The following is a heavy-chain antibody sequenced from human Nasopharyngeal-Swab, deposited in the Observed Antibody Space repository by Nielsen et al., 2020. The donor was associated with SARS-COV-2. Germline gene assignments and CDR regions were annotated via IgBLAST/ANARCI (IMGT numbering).Heavy chain of an antibody. V-gene: IGHV3-23*01. J-gene: IGHJ4*02. CDR2: ISGSGGST. CDR1: GFTFSSYA. CDR3: AKDLSLVAITTPNY. Sequence: GESLKISCAASGFTFSSYAMSWVRQAPGKGLEWVSAISGSGGSTYYADSVKGRFTISRDNSKNTLYLQMNSLRAEDTAVYYCAKDLSLVAITTPNYWGQGTLVTVSS. D-gene: IGHD3-22*01.